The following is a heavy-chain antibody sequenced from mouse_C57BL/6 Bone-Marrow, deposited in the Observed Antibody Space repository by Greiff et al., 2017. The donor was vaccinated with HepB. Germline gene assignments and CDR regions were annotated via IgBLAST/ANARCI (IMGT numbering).Heavy chain of an antibody. CDR1: GFNIKDDY. CDR3: TTDGSSWGDY. V-gene: IGHV14-4*01. D-gene: IGHD1-1*01. CDR2: IDPENGDT. Sequence: EVKLKESGAELVRPGASVKLSCTASGFNIKDDYMHWVKQRPEQGLEWIGWIDPENGDTEYASKFQGKATITADTSSNTAYLQLSSLTSEDTAVYYCTTDGSSWGDYWGQGTSVTVSS. J-gene: IGHJ4*01.